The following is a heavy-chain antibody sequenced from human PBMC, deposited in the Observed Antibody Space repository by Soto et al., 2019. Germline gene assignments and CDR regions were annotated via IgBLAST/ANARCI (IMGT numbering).Heavy chain of an antibody. CDR2: IIPIFGTA. V-gene: IGHV1-69*06. J-gene: IGHJ4*02. CDR1: GGTFSSYA. CDR3: AREATMVRGVIITRKCFDY. D-gene: IGHD3-10*01. Sequence: ASVKVSCKASGGTFSSYAISWVRQAPGQGLEWMGGIIPIFGTANYAQKFQGRVTITADKSTSTAYMELSSLRSEDTAVYYCAREATMVRGVIITRKCFDYWGQGTMLTV.